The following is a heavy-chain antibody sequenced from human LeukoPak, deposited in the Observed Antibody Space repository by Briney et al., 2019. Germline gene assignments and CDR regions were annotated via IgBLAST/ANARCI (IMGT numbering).Heavy chain of an antibody. CDR2: ISSSGSTI. Sequence: GGSLRLSCAASGFTFSDYYMSWIRQAPXXXLEWVSYISSSGSTIYYADSVKGRFTISRDNAKNSLYLQMNSLRAEDTAVYYCAKFAWGLFQHWGQGTLVTVSS. J-gene: IGHJ1*01. D-gene: IGHD7-27*01. CDR3: AKFAWGLFQH. V-gene: IGHV3-11*01. CDR1: GFTFSDYY.